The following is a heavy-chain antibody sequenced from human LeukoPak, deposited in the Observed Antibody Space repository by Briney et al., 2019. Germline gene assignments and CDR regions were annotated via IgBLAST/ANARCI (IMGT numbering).Heavy chain of an antibody. CDR2: IYYSGST. CDR3: VRDRWYGMDV. Sequence: SETLSLTCTVSGGSISSGGYYWSWIRQHPGKGLEWIGYIYYSGSTYYNPSLKSRVTISVDTSKNQFSLKLSSVTAADTAVYYCVRDRWYGMDVWGQGTTVTVSS. V-gene: IGHV4-31*03. J-gene: IGHJ6*02. D-gene: IGHD5-24*01. CDR1: GGSISSGGYY.